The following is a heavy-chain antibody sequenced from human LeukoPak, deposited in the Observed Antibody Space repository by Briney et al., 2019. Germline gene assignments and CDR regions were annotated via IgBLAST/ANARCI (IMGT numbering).Heavy chain of an antibody. J-gene: IGHJ4*02. CDR2: ITSSTRYI. CDR3: ARVRYSGYDLAPFDY. V-gene: IGHV3-21*01. D-gene: IGHD5-12*01. Sequence: GGSLRLSCAASGFTFSSYSMNWVRPAPGKGLEWVSSITSSTRYIYYADSVRGRFTISRDNAKNSLYLQMNSLRDEDTAVYYCARVRYSGYDLAPFDYWGQGALVTVSS. CDR1: GFTFSSYS.